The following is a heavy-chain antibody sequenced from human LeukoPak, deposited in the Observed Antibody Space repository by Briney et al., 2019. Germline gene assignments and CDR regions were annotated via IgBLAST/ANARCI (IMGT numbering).Heavy chain of an antibody. J-gene: IGHJ5*02. CDR2: IYYSGST. Sequence: SQTLSLTCTVSGGSISSGGYYWSWIRQHPGKGLEWIGYIYYSGSTYYNPSLKSRVTISVDTSKNQFSLKLSSVTAADTAVYYCARDPYCSGGSCGFDPWGQGTLVTVSS. D-gene: IGHD2-15*01. CDR1: GGSISSGGYY. CDR3: ARDPYCSGGSCGFDP. V-gene: IGHV4-31*03.